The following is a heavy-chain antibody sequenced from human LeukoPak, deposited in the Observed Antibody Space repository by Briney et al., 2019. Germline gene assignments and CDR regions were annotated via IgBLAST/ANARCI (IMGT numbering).Heavy chain of an antibody. CDR2: ISSSGSTI. V-gene: IGHV3-48*03. CDR1: GFTPSNFE. J-gene: IGHJ5*02. CDR3: ARVRVMLLCHPNWFAR. D-gene: IGHD2/OR15-2a*01. Sequence: AGGSPRPSRAASGFTPSNFELVGRRQAPGKGLEWISYISSSGSTIYYADSVKGRFTVSRDNAENSLYLHMSSLRAEDTAVYYCARVRVMLLCHPNWFARCGQGTLVTVSS.